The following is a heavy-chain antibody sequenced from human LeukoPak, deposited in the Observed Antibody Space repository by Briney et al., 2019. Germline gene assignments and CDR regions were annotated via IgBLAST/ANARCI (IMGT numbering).Heavy chain of an antibody. D-gene: IGHD2-2*01. J-gene: IGHJ4*02. Sequence: GESLKISCKGSGYAFTNNWIGWVRQMPGQGLEWMGIISPSDSDASYSPSFQGQVTITVDKSIYTAYLQWSSLKASDTAMYYCARRGCSATSCSPYYFDYWGQGTLVTVSS. CDR2: ISPSDSDA. CDR1: GYAFTNNW. V-gene: IGHV5-51*01. CDR3: ARRGCSATSCSPYYFDY.